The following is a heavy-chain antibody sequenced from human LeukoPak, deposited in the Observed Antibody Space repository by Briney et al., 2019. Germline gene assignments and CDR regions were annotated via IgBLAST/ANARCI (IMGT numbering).Heavy chain of an antibody. J-gene: IGHJ4*02. CDR3: ARGSSNTGFAY. CDR1: EFIFSNYW. Sequence: GGSLRLSCAGSEFIFSNYWMNWVHQAPGKGLEWVANIKQDASETYYVDSVKGRFTISRDNAKNSLYLQMNSLRADDTAIYFCARGSSNTGFAYWGQGTLVTVSS. V-gene: IGHV3-7*01. CDR2: IKQDASET. D-gene: IGHD1-14*01.